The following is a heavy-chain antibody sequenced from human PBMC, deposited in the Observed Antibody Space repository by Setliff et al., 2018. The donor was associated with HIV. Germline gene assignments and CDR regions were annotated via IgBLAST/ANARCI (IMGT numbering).Heavy chain of an antibody. D-gene: IGHD2-2*01. CDR3: ARVRLRVPPSIFDY. CDR1: GAPFNGYY. J-gene: IGHJ4*02. V-gene: IGHV4-34*01. Sequence: PSETLSLTCAVYGAPFNGYYWAWIRQSPAKGLEWIGEIYHSGIVNYNPSLQSRVTISTDTSKNQFSLRLNSVTVADTAVHYCARVRLRVPPSIFDYWGMGSLVTVPQ. CDR2: IYHSGIV.